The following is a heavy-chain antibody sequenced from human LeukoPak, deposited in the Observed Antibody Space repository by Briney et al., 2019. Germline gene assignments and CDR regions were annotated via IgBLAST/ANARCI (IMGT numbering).Heavy chain of an antibody. Sequence: GGSLRLSCAASGFTDSSYYMSWVRQPSGKGLEWVSVIYSGGSTYYADSVKTRYTTSRDNSKNTLYLQMNSRRGEDTAVYYGARADSSWYPYFDYWGQGTLVTVSS. D-gene: IGHD6-13*01. V-gene: IGHV3-53*01. CDR1: GFTDSSYY. J-gene: IGHJ4*02. CDR3: ARADSSWYPYFDY. CDR2: IYSGGST.